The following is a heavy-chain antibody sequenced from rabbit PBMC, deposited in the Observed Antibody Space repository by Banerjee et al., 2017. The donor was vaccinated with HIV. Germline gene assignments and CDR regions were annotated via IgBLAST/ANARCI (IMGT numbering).Heavy chain of an antibody. V-gene: IGHV1S40*01. CDR2: IYTGSGNT. Sequence: QSLEESGGDLVKPGASLTLTCTASGFSLSSGYDMCWVRQAPGKGLEWIACIYTGSGNTYYASWAKGRFTISKTSSTTVTLQMTSLTAADTATYFCARPITAGGGYTDLWGPGTLVTVS. CDR1: GFSLSSGYD. J-gene: IGHJ4*01. D-gene: IGHD8-1*01. CDR3: ARPITAGGGYTDL.